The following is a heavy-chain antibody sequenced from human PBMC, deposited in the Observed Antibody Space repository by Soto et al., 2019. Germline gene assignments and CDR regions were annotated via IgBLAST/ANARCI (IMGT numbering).Heavy chain of an antibody. Sequence: GGSLRLSCAASGFAFSTYGMTWVQQAPGKGLEWVSGISTSGSGTYYADSVKGRFTISRDNSKNTLYLQMHSLRAEDTAVYFCAKLGSYYYYGMDVWGQGTTVTVSS. D-gene: IGHD3-10*01. CDR1: GFAFSTYG. CDR2: ISTSGSGT. J-gene: IGHJ6*02. V-gene: IGHV3-23*01. CDR3: AKLGSYYYYGMDV.